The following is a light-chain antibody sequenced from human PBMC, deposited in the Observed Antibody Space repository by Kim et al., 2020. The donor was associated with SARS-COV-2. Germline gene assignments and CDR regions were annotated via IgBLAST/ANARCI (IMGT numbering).Light chain of an antibody. CDR2: DVT. J-gene: IGLJ2*01. V-gene: IGLV2-8*01. CDR1: SSDIGSDDD. Sequence: GQSVTISCTGSSSDIGSDDDVAWYQQYPGKAPKLIIYDVTKRPSGVPDRFSGSKSANTASLTVSGLQAEDEADYYCSSYAGSNNGVFGGGTQLTVL. CDR3: SSYAGSNNGV.